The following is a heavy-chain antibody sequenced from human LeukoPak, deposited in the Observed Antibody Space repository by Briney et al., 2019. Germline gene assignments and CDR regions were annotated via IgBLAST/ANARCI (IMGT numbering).Heavy chain of an antibody. CDR2: ISAYNGNT. D-gene: IGHD6-6*01. CDR1: GYTFTSYG. Sequence: GASVKVSCKASGYTFTSYGISWVRQAPGQGLEWIGWISAYNGNTNYAQKLQGRVTMTTDTSTSTAYMELRSLRSDDTAVYYCARDYSSWPPLYNWFDPWGQGTLVTVSS. V-gene: IGHV1-18*01. J-gene: IGHJ5*02. CDR3: ARDYSSWPPLYNWFDP.